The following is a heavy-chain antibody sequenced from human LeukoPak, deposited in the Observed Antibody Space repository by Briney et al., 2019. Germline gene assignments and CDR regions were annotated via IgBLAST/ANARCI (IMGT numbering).Heavy chain of an antibody. CDR1: GFTFSDYY. CDR2: ISDSGDTI. D-gene: IGHD3-22*01. J-gene: IGHJ4*02. CDR3: ATAGSGYFDY. V-gene: IGHV3-11*01. Sequence: GGSLRLSCAASGFTFSDYYMTWIRQAPGKGLEWVSYISDSGDTIYYADSVKGRFTISRDNAKNSLYLQMSSLRAEDTAVYYCATAGSGYFDYWGQGTLVPVSP.